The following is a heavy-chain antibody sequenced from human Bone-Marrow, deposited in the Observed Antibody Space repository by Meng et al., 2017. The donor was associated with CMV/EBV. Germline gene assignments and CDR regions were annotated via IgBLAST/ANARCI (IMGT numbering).Heavy chain of an antibody. CDR2: ISAYNGNT. V-gene: IGHV1-18*01. Sequence: ASVKVSCKASGYTFTSYGISWVRQAPGQGLEWMGWISAYNGNTNYAQKLQGRVTMTTDTSTSTAYMELRSLRSEDTAVYYCARDLSDTYYDSSGYYPGYFDYWGQGTLVTVSS. J-gene: IGHJ4*02. CDR1: GYTFTSYG. D-gene: IGHD3-22*01. CDR3: ARDLSDTYYDSSGYYPGYFDY.